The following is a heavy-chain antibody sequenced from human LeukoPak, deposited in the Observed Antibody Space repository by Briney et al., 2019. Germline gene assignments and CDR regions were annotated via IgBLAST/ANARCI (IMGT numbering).Heavy chain of an antibody. CDR1: GFNYSSYT. CDR3: VRGSLASGVVVYYYYYLDV. J-gene: IGHJ6*03. V-gene: IGHV3-48*01. Sequence: GGSLRLSCAASGFNYSSYTMNWVRQAPGMGLEWLSYISASRDITYYADSVKGRFTISRDNAKNSLYLQMNSLRAEDTAVYYCVRGSLASGVVVYYYYYLDVWGKGTAVTVSS. D-gene: IGHD3-3*01. CDR2: ISASRDIT.